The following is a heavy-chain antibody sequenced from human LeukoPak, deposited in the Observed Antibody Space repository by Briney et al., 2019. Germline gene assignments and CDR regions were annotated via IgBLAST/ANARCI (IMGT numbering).Heavy chain of an antibody. CDR2: IITIFGTA. J-gene: IGHJ4*02. D-gene: IGHD1-1*01. CDR1: GGTFSSYA. Sequence: SVKLSCTASGGTFSSYAISWVRQAPGQGLEWVGGIITIFGTANYAQKFQGRVTITTDESTSTAYMELSSLRSEDTAVYYCARETTTGGPFDYWGQGTLVTVSS. V-gene: IGHV1-69*05. CDR3: ARETTTGGPFDY.